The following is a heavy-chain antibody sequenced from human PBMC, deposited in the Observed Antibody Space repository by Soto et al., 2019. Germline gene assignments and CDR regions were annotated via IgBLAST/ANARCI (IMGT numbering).Heavy chain of an antibody. D-gene: IGHD2-2*01. J-gene: IGHJ5*02. CDR1: GGCSSRSGYY. CDR3: ARPDRQLRSWFDP. Sequence: SETLSLTCTVSGGCSSRSGYYCGWFRQTPGKGLEWLGSIYYSGSTYYNPSLKSRVTISVDTSKSQFSLKLSSVTAADTAVYSCARPDRQLRSWFDPSLQRTLVLVSA. CDR2: IYYSGST. V-gene: IGHV4-39*01.